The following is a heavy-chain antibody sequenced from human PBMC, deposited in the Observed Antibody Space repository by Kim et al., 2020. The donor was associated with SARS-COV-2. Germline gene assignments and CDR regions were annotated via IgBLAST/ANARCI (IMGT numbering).Heavy chain of an antibody. CDR3: AAVGRGYGVF. D-gene: IGHD5-18*01. CDR1: GVSFSGYY. Sequence: SETLSLTCAVYGVSFSGYYWSWIRQPPGKGLEWIGEISHSGSTNYNHSPRSRVTISVDTSKNQFSLNLTSVTAADTAVYYCAAVGRGYGVFWGRGPLVTVSS. CDR2: ISHSGST. V-gene: IGHV4-34*01. J-gene: IGHJ4*02.